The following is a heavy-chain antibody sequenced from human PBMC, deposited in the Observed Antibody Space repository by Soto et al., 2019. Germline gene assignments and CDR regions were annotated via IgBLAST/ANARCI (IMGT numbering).Heavy chain of an antibody. J-gene: IGHJ5*02. D-gene: IGHD3-3*01. Sequence: ASVKVSCKASGYTFTGYYMHWVRQAPGQGLELMGWINPNSGGTNYAQKFQGWVTMTRDTSISTAYMELSRLRSDDTAVYYCAREQGSDTIFGVVIIHWFDPWGQGTLVTVSS. CDR2: INPNSGGT. V-gene: IGHV1-2*04. CDR1: GYTFTGYY. CDR3: AREQGSDTIFGVVIIHWFDP.